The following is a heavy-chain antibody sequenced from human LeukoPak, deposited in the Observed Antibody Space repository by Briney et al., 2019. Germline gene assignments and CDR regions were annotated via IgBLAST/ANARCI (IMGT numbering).Heavy chain of an antibody. V-gene: IGHV3-23*01. CDR1: GFTFSNAW. Sequence: PGGSLRLSCAASGFTFSNAWMSWVRQAPGKGLEWVSAISGSGGSTYYADSVKGRFTISRDNSKNTLYLQMNSLRAEDTAVYYCAKTRLPNYYDSSGYYGDGACFDYWGQGTLVTVSS. D-gene: IGHD3-22*01. CDR2: ISGSGGST. CDR3: AKTRLPNYYDSSGYYGDGACFDY. J-gene: IGHJ4*02.